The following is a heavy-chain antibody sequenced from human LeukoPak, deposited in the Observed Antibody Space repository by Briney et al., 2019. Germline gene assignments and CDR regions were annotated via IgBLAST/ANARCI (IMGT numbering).Heavy chain of an antibody. V-gene: IGHV3-53*05. CDR2: IYGGGST. Sequence: AGGSLRLSCAASGFTVSNNYMSWVRQAPGEGLEWVSVIYGGGSTNYADSVKGRFTISRDNSKNTLYLQINSLRAEDTAVYYCARDHSGSYQRAFDIWGQGTMVTVSS. CDR3: ARDHSGSYQRAFDI. J-gene: IGHJ3*02. CDR1: GFTVSNNY. D-gene: IGHD1-26*01.